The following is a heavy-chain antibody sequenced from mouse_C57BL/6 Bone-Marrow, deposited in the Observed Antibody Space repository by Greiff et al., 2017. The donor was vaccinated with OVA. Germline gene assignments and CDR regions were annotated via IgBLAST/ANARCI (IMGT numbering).Heavy chain of an antibody. CDR3: ARGGLLRWKGYFDY. CDR1: GYTFTSYW. CDR2: IDPSDSET. Sequence: QVQLQQPGAELVRPGSSVKLSCKASGYTFTSYWMHWVKQRPIQGLEWIGNIDPSDSETHYNQKFKDKATLTVDKSSSTAYMQLSSLTSEDSAVYYCARGGLLRWKGYFDYWGQGTTLTVSS. J-gene: IGHJ2*01. V-gene: IGHV1-52*01. D-gene: IGHD1-1*01.